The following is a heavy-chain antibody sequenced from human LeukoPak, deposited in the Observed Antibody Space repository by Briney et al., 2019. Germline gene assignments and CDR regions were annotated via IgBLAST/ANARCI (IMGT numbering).Heavy chain of an antibody. CDR3: ARLSTLDGTAKGFDY. J-gene: IGHJ4*02. CDR1: GGSISSSSYY. V-gene: IGHV4-39*01. CDR2: IYYSGST. Sequence: SETLSLTCTVSGGSISSSSYYWGWIRQPPGKGLEWIGSIYYSGSTYYNPSLKSRVTISVDTSKNQFSLKLSSVTAADTAVYYCARLSTLDGTAKGFDYWGQGTLVTVSS. D-gene: IGHD1-7*01.